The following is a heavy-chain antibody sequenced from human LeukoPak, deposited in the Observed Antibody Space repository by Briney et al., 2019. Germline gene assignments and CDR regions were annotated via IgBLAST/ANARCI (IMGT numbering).Heavy chain of an antibody. CDR2: ISGSGGST. D-gene: IGHD6-13*01. CDR1: GFTFSSYA. Sequence: PGGSLRLSCAASGFTFSSYAMSWVRQAPGKGLEWVSAISGSGGSTYYADSVKGRFTISRDNSKNTLYLQMNSLRAEDTAVYYCAKYSSSYSSSWYERYYFDYWGQGTLVTVSS. J-gene: IGHJ4*02. CDR3: AKYSSSYSSSWYERYYFDY. V-gene: IGHV3-23*01.